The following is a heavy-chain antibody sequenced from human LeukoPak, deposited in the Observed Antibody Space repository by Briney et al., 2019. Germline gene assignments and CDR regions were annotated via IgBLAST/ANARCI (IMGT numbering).Heavy chain of an antibody. D-gene: IGHD6-13*01. J-gene: IGHJ5*02. CDR3: ARDQLSSSSWFNTFNWFDP. CDR1: GYTFTSYA. V-gene: IGHV1-3*01. Sequence: APVKVSCKASGYTFTSYAMHWVRQAPGQRLEWMGWINAGNGNTKYSQKFQGRVTITRDTSASTAYMELSSLRSEDTAVYYCARDQLSSSSWFNTFNWFDPWGQGTLVTVSS. CDR2: INAGNGNT.